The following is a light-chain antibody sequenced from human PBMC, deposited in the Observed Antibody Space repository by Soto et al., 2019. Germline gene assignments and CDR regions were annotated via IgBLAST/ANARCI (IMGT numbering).Light chain of an antibody. CDR1: QDIGTR. CDR3: QQGNSLSIT. CDR2: AAS. V-gene: IGKV1-12*01. J-gene: IGKJ5*01. Sequence: DILMTQSPSSVSASVGDRVIISCRANQDIGTRLAWYQQRPGKAPKLLIYAASSLQSGVPSRFSGSGSGTDFTLNLGGLQPEDFGTYYCQQGNSLSITFGQGARLETK.